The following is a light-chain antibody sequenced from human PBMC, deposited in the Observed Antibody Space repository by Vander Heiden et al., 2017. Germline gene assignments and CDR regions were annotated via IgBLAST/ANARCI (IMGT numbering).Light chain of an antibody. J-gene: IGLJ2*01. V-gene: IGLV3-1*01. CDR1: KLGDKY. Sequence: YELTQPPSASVSPGQTASITCSGDKLGDKYTSWYQQKPGQSPVLVIYQDSQRPSGIPERFSGSNSGNTATLDISGTQAMDEDDYYCQAWGSSTVIFGGGTKLTVL. CDR3: QAWGSSTVI. CDR2: QDS.